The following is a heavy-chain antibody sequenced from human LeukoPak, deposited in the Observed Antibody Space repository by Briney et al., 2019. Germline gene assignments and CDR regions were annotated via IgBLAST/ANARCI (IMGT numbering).Heavy chain of an antibody. V-gene: IGHV3-7*01. J-gene: IGHJ4*02. Sequence: GGSLRLSCAASGITFSSFWMSWVRQAPGKGLEWVANIKQDGSEKYYVDSVKGRFTISRDNAKNSLYLQMNSLRAEDTAVYYCAKDLAEYIAVAAGEFDYWGQGTLVTVSS. CDR3: AKDLAEYIAVAAGEFDY. D-gene: IGHD6-19*01. CDR1: GITFSSFW. CDR2: IKQDGSEK.